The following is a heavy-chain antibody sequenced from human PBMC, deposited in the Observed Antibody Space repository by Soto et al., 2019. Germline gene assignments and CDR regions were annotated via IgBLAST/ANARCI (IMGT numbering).Heavy chain of an antibody. D-gene: IGHD6-19*01. Sequence: EVQLVESGGGLVQPGGSLRLSCAASGFTFSSYSMNWVRQAPGKGLEWVSYISSSSSTIYYADSVKGRFTISRDNAKNSLYLKMNSLSAEDTAGYYCARAYSSGKRAFDIWGQGTMVTVSS. CDR1: GFTFSSYS. V-gene: IGHV3-48*01. CDR3: ARAYSSGKRAFDI. CDR2: ISSSSSTI. J-gene: IGHJ3*02.